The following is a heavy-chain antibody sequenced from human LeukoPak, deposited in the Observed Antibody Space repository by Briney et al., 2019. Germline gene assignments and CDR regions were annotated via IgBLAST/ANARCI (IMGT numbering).Heavy chain of an antibody. Sequence: PSETLSLTCTVSGGSISSGDYYWSWIRQPPGKGLEWIGYIYYSGSTYYNPSLKSRVTISVDTSKNQCSLKLSSVTAADTAVYYCAREAYLELFDPWGQGTLVTVSS. V-gene: IGHV4-30-4*01. D-gene: IGHD1-1*01. CDR3: AREAYLELFDP. CDR1: GGSISSGDYY. J-gene: IGHJ5*02. CDR2: IYYSGST.